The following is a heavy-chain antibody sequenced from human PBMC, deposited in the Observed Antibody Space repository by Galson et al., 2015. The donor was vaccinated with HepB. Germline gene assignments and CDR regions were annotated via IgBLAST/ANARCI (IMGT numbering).Heavy chain of an antibody. D-gene: IGHD3-10*01. V-gene: IGHV3-69-1*02. CDR2: ISSSSTI. J-gene: IGHJ1*01. CDR1: GFTFSSQS. CDR3: ARGGPWFGERTEYFQN. Sequence: LRLSCAASGFTFSSQSMNWVRQAPGKGLEWISYISSSSTIYYADSVKGRFIVSRDNARMSVFLQMNSLRGEDTAVYYCARGGPWFGERTEYFQNWGRGTLVTVSS.